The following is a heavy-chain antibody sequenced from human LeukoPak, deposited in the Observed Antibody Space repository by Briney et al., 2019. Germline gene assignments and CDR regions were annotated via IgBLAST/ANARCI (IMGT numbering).Heavy chain of an antibody. Sequence: PGGSLRLSCAASGFTFSSYSMNWVRQAPGKGLVWVSSISSSSSYIYYADSVKGRFTISRDNAKNSLYLQMNSLRAEDTAVYYCARDQRAYYDFWSGYPPYYYYYYGMDVWGQGTTVTVSS. CDR2: ISSSSSYI. CDR3: ARDQRAYYDFWSGYPPYYYYYYGMDV. D-gene: IGHD3-3*01. CDR1: GFTFSSYS. J-gene: IGHJ6*02. V-gene: IGHV3-21*01.